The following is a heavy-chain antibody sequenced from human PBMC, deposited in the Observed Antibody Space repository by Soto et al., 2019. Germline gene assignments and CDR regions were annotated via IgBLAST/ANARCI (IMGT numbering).Heavy chain of an antibody. Sequence: QLQLQESGPGLVKSSETLSLTCTVSGGSISSSHYWGWIRQPPGKGLEWIGSVFYSGSPYSSPSFKSRITISVDTSKNQFSLRVRSVTATDTAVYFCARHYNTGAFFDYWGQGNLVTVSS. CDR2: VFYSGSP. V-gene: IGHV4-39*01. D-gene: IGHD1-20*01. CDR1: GGSISSSHY. CDR3: ARHYNTGAFFDY. J-gene: IGHJ4*02.